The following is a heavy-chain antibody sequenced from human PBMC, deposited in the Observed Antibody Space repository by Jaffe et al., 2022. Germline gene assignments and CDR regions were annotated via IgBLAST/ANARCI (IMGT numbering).Heavy chain of an antibody. J-gene: IGHJ3*02. CDR3: ARDPKYGYSSSNAFDI. V-gene: IGHV1-69*01. Sequence: QVQLVQSGAEVKKPGSSVKVSCKASGGTFSSYAISWVRQAPGQGLEWMGGIIPIFGTANYAQKFQGRVTITADESTSTAYMELSSLRSEDTAVYYCARDPKYGYSSSNAFDIWGQGTMVTVSS. D-gene: IGHD6-13*01. CDR1: GGTFSSYA. CDR2: IIPIFGTA.